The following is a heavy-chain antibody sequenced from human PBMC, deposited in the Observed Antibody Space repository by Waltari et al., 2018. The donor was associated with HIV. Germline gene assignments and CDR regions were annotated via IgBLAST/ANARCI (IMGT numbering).Heavy chain of an antibody. D-gene: IGHD4-17*01. J-gene: IGHJ4*02. CDR1: GYPFSAND. CDR2: MNPKTGNT. CDR3: ARQGAGDYGDYLFDY. V-gene: IGHV1-8*01. Sequence: QVQLVQSGTEVKEPGASLQVSCQASGYPFSANDINWVRQAAGQGLEWMGWMNPKTGNTGFAQTLQGRVILTRDASMNTAYMELNNLTSGDTAVYYCARQGAGDYGDYLFDYWGQGTLLTVSS.